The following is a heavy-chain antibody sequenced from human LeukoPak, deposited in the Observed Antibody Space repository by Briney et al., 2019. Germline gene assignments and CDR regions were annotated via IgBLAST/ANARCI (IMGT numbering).Heavy chain of an antibody. CDR1: GGFISSGGYY. CDR2: IYYSGST. J-gene: IGHJ6*03. Sequence: PSETLSLTCTVSGGFISSGGYYWSWIRQHPGKGLEWIGYIYYSGSTYYNPSLKSRVTISVDTSKNQFSLKLSSVTAADTAVYYCARQADYDSSSYYYYYMDVWGKGTTVTVSS. V-gene: IGHV4-31*03. D-gene: IGHD3-22*01. CDR3: ARQADYDSSSYYYYYMDV.